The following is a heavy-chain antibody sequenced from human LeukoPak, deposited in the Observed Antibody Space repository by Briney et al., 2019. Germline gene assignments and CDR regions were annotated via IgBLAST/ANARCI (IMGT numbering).Heavy chain of an antibody. CDR1: GFSFDEYT. CDR3: AKDLDSSGYRFYFRH. D-gene: IGHD3-22*01. V-gene: IGHV3-43*01. Sequence: GGSLRLSCAASGFSFDEYTLHWVRQAPGKGLEWVSLISWDGGSRDYVDSVKGRFTISRDNSKNPLYLQMNSLRTEDTALYYCAKDLDSSGYRFYFRHWGQGTLVTVSS. J-gene: IGHJ1*01. CDR2: ISWDGGSR.